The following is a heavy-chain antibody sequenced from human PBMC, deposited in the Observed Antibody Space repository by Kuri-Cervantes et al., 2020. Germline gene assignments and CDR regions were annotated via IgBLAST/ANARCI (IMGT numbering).Heavy chain of an antibody. J-gene: IGHJ4*02. D-gene: IGHD6-13*01. Sequence: GGSLRLSCAASGFTFSSYSMNWVRQAPGKGLEWVSSISSSSSYIYYADSVKGRFTISRDNSKNTLYLQMNSLRAEDTAVYYCAKEDISIAAGPDYWGQGTLVTVSS. CDR3: AKEDISIAAGPDY. CDR1: GFTFSSYS. CDR2: ISSSSSYI. V-gene: IGHV3-21*01.